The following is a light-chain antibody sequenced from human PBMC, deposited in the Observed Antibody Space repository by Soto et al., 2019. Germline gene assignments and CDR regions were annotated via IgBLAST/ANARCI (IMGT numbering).Light chain of an antibody. Sequence: DIQMTQSPSTLSASVGDRVTITCRASQSISSWLAWYQQKPGKAPKLLIYDAASLESGVPSRFSGSGSGTEFTLTISSLQPDDFATYYCQLYSGYSTFCQGTKLEIK. J-gene: IGKJ2*01. V-gene: IGKV1-5*01. CDR3: QLYSGYST. CDR1: QSISSW. CDR2: DAA.